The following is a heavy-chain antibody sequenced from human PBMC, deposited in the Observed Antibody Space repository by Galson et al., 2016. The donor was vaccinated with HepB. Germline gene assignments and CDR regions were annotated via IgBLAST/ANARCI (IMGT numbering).Heavy chain of an antibody. D-gene: IGHD3-22*01. CDR1: SGSISSSSYY. CDR3: STSGNYYYDSSGYYPNWFDP. Sequence: CTISSGSISSSSYYWGWIRQPPGKGLEWIGSIYYSGSTYYNPSLKSRVTISVDTSKNQFSLKLRSVTAADTAVYYCSTSGNYYYDSSGYYPNWFDPWGQGTLVTVSS. CDR2: IYYSGST. J-gene: IGHJ5*02. V-gene: IGHV4-39*01.